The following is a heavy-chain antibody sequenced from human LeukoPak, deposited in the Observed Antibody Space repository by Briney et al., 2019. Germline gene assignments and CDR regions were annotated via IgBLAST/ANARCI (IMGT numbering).Heavy chain of an antibody. CDR1: GFTVSNNY. Sequence: PGGSXRLSCAASGFTVSNNYMSWVRQXPGKGLEWVSVIYSGGSTYYADSVKGRFTISRDNSKNTLYLQVNSLRAEDTAVYYCARDSRQDYYDSSGYLWFAFDIWGQGTMVTVSS. CDR3: ARDSRQDYYDSSGYLWFAFDI. V-gene: IGHV3-53*01. D-gene: IGHD3-22*01. CDR2: IYSGGST. J-gene: IGHJ3*02.